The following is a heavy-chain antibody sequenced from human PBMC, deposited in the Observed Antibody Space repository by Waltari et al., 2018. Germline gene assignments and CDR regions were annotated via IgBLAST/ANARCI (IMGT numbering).Heavy chain of an antibody. CDR1: GGSFSGYY. J-gene: IGHJ4*02. CDR3: ARSMVRGVIITKEFDY. D-gene: IGHD3-10*01. Sequence: QVQLQQWGAGLLKPSETLSLTCAVYGGSFSGYYWSWIRQPPGKGLEWIGEINHSGSTNYNPSLKSRVTISVDTSKNQFSLKLSSVTAADTAVYYCARSMVRGVIITKEFDYWGQGTLVTVSS. V-gene: IGHV4-34*01. CDR2: INHSGST.